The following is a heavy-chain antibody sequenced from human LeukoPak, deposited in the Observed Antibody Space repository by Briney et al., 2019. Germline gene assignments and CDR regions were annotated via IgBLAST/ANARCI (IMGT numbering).Heavy chain of an antibody. CDR1: GYTFTAYY. CDR3: ASPIAAAGTDAFNI. CDR2: INPNSGGT. D-gene: IGHD6-13*01. V-gene: IGHV1-2*02. J-gene: IGHJ3*02. Sequence: VASVKVSCKASGYTFTAYYMHWVRQAPGQGLEWMGWINPNSGGTNYAQKFQGRVTMTRDTSISTAYMELSSLRSEDTAVYYCASPIAAAGTDAFNIWGQGTMVTVSS.